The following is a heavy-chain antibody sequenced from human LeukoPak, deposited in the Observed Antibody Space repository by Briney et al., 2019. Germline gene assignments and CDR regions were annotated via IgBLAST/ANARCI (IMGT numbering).Heavy chain of an antibody. D-gene: IGHD6-13*01. CDR1: GFTVSNNY. J-gene: IGHJ4*02. CDR3: ARSLDGIAASSDY. CDR2: IYSGGST. V-gene: IGHV3-53*01. Sequence: GGSLRLSCAASGFTVSNNYMSWVRQAPGKVLEWVAVIYSGGSTYYADYVKGRFTISRDNSKNTLYLQMNSLRAEDTAVYYCARSLDGIAASSDYWGQGTLVTVSS.